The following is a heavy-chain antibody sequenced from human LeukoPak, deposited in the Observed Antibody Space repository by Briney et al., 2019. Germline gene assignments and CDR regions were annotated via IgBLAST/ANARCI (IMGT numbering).Heavy chain of an antibody. Sequence: PSETLSLTCAVSGGSINSHYWGWIRQPPGKGLQWTGDIYYTGKNNYNPSLKSRVPISLDTSKDHLSLNLTSVLAADTAIYYCVRRDTGWNYFDYWGQGILVTVSS. CDR3: VRRDTGWNYFDY. D-gene: IGHD6-19*01. J-gene: IGHJ4*02. V-gene: IGHV4-59*08. CDR2: IYYTGKN. CDR1: GGSINSHY.